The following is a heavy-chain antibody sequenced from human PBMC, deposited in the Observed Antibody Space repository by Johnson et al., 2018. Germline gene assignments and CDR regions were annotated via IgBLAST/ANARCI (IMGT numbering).Heavy chain of an antibody. J-gene: IGHJ3*01. V-gene: IGHV1-3*03. CDR2: INAANGHT. CDR3: ARKKFGTTAGFDV. D-gene: IGHD1-1*01. CDR1: GYLFSTYP. Sequence: VQLVESGAEVKKPGASVKISCKASGYLFSTYPIHWVRQAPGQRLEWIGWINAANGHTNYSQQLQDRVTITRDTSTRTGHMELTSLKAEETAGYYCARKKFGTTAGFDVWGQGTMVTVS.